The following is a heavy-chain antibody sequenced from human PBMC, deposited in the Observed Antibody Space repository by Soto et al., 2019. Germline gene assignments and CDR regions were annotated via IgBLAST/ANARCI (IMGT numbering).Heavy chain of an antibody. CDR2: IYYSGST. CDR3: ARSDGRY. V-gene: IGHV4-59*01. CDR1: GGSTSSYY. J-gene: IGHJ4*02. Sequence: SETLSLTCTVSGGSTSSYYWSWIRQPPGKGLEWIGYIYYSGSTNYNPSLKSRVTISVDTSKNQFSLKLSFVTAADTAAYYCARSDGRYWGQGTLVTVSS.